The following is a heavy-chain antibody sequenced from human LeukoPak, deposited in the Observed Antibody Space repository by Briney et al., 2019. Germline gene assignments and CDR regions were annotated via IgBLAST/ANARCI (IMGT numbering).Heavy chain of an antibody. CDR2: INHSGST. CDR3: ARPPYPSSGTYYFYY. Sequence: SETLPLTCAVYGGSFSGYYWSWIRQPPGKGLEWIGEINHSGSTNYNPSLKSRVTISVDTSKNQFSLKLSSVTAADTAVYYCARPPYPSSGTYYFYYWGQGTLVTVSS. J-gene: IGHJ4*02. CDR1: GGSFSGYY. V-gene: IGHV4-34*01. D-gene: IGHD3-10*01.